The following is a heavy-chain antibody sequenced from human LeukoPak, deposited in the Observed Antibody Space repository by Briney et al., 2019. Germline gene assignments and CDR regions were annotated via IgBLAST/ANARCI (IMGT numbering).Heavy chain of an antibody. D-gene: IGHD4-11*01. CDR2: IYHSGST. J-gene: IGHJ3*02. CDR3: ARRLPLGSRLPWRAFDI. CDR1: GGSISSSNW. V-gene: IGHV4-4*02. Sequence: SETLSLTCAVSGGSISSSNWWSWVRQPPGKGLEWIGEIYHSGSTNYNPSLKSRVTTSVDKSKNQFSLKLSSVTAADTAVYYCARRLPLGSRLPWRAFDIWGQGTMVIVSS.